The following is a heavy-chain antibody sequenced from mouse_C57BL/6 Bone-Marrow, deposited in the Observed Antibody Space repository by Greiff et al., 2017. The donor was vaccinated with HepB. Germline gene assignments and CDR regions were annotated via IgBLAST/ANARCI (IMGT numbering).Heavy chain of an antibody. CDR3: ARSADY. J-gene: IGHJ2*01. CDR2: INPSSGYT. V-gene: IGHV1-4*01. Sequence: VQLVESGAELARPGASVKMSCKASGYTFTSYTMHWVNQRPGQGLEWIGYINPSSGYTKYNQKFKDKATLTADKSSSTAYMQLSSLTSEASAVYYCARSADYWGQGTTLTVSS. CDR1: GYTFTSYT.